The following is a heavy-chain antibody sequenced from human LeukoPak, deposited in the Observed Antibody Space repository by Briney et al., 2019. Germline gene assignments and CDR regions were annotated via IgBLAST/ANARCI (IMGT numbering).Heavy chain of an antibody. D-gene: IGHD3-10*01. J-gene: IGHJ4*02. CDR2: VYHNGGA. V-gene: IGHV4-4*02. CDR3: VGNFVSRSNYNVFGY. Sequence: SETLSLTCAVSGVSITSTNWWSWVRQPPGQGLEWIGEVYHNGGANYNPSLKSRVTMSLDKSKNQFSLKLISLTDADTAVYYCVGNFVSRSNYNVFGYLVQRTIVSVSS. CDR1: GVSITSTNW.